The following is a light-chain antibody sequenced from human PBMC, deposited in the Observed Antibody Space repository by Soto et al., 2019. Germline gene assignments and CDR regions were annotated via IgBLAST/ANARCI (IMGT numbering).Light chain of an antibody. J-gene: IGKJ4*01. CDR1: QRVSTSF. CDR2: GAS. V-gene: IGKV3-20*01. Sequence: EIVLTQSPGPLSLSPGESATLSCSASQRVSTSFIAWYQQKPRQAPRLLLYGASNSATGNPDRFSGSGSGTGFPLTISRLAPEDFAVYYCKQYGGSPPGVTFGGGTKVEIK. CDR3: KQYGGSPPGVT.